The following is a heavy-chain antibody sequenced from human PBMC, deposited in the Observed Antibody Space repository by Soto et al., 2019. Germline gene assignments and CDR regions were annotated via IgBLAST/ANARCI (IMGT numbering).Heavy chain of an antibody. CDR2: INLRGGTT. J-gene: IGHJ4*02. D-gene: IGHD4-17*01. CDR1: GYNFNQYY. CDR3: ARGPDDSDVPRWDY. V-gene: IGHV1-46*02. Sequence: QVQLVQSGAEVRKPGASVRLSCETSGYNFNQYYIHWVRQAPGQGLEWMGIINLRGGTTEYAHKGRGRVTVTGDTSTSTAYMQLSSLRSEDTAVCCCARGPDDSDVPRWDYWGQGTLVTVSS.